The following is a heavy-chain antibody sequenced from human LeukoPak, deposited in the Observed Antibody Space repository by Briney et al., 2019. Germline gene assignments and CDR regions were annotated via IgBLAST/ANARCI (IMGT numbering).Heavy chain of an antibody. D-gene: IGHD5-18*01. CDR2: ISAYNGNT. V-gene: IGHV1-18*01. CDR1: GYTFTSYG. CDR3: AREWFVGIQLGQDAFDI. Sequence: GASVKVSCKASGYTFTSYGISWVRQAPGQGLEWMGWISAYNGNTNYAQKLQGRVTMTTDTSTSTAYMELRSLRSDDTAVYYCAREWFVGIQLGQDAFDIWGQGTMVTVSS. J-gene: IGHJ3*02.